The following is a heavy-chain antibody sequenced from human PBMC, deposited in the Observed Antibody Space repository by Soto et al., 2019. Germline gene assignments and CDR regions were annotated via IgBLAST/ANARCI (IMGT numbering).Heavy chain of an antibody. Sequence: QVQLVESGGGVVQPGRSLRLSCAASGFTFSSYGMHWVRQAPGKGLEWVAVISYDGSNKYYADSVKGRFTISRDNSKDTLYLQMNSLRAEDTAVYYCAKVNRDTAMVTGDYYYYYGMDVW. CDR1: GFTFSSYG. V-gene: IGHV3-30*18. D-gene: IGHD5-18*01. J-gene: IGHJ6*01. CDR2: ISYDGSNK. CDR3: AKVNRDTAMVTGDYYYYYGMDV.